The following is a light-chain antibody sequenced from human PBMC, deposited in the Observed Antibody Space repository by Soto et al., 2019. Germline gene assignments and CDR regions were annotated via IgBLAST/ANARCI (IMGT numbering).Light chain of an antibody. CDR1: QSISSW. CDR3: QQYNSYPVT. Sequence: DIQMTQSPSTLSASVGDRVTTTCRASQSISSWLAWYQQKPGKPPKLLIYQASTLESGVPSRFSGSGSGTDFTLIITRLPPDDFASYYCQQYNSYPVTFGGGTRVEIK. CDR2: QAS. V-gene: IGKV1-5*03. J-gene: IGKJ4*01.